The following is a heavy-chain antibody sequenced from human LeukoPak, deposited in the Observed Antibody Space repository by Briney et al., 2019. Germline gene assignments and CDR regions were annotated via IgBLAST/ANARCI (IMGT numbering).Heavy chain of an antibody. D-gene: IGHD2-2*01. V-gene: IGHV3-74*01. CDR2: INTDGTIV. Sequence: GGSLRLSCAASGFTFSHYWMHWVRHGGGKGVLLVAHINTDGTIVKYAESVQGGFTIYRDNAKNTVDVQMNNLSAEDTAVYYCTRTAGMEVPSSTKWYLWYDPWGQGTPVIVSS. J-gene: IGHJ5*02. CDR3: TRTAGMEVPSSTKWYLWYDP. CDR1: GFTFSHYW.